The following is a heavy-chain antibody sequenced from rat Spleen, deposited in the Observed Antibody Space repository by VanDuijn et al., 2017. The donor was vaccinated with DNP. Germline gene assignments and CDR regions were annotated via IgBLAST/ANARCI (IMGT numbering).Heavy chain of an antibody. Sequence: EVQLVESGGDLVQPGRSLKLSCTASGFTFSIYAMHWTRQVPGKGLEWVASITSSGGSTYYPDSVKGRFTISRDNAKNTLYLQMNSLRSEDTATYYCARGGKLYFDFWGQGVMVTVSS. CDR1: GFTFSIYA. V-gene: IGHV5S23*01. CDR2: ITSSGGST. J-gene: IGHJ2*01. CDR3: ARGGKLYFDF.